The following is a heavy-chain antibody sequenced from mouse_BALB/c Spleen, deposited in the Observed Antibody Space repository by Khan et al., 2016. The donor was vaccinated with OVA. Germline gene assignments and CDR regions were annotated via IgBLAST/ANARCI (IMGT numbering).Heavy chain of an antibody. V-gene: IGHV9-2-1*01. CDR3: AGRNHWYIDV. CDR1: GYTFTDYS. J-gene: IGHJ1*01. CDR2: INTETGEP. Sequence: QIQLVQSGPELKKPGETVKISCKASGYTFTDYSMHWVKQAPGKGLKWMGWINTETGEPTYADDFKGRFAFSLATSASTASLQINNLKNEDKATDVYAGRNHWYIDVWGAGTTVTVSS.